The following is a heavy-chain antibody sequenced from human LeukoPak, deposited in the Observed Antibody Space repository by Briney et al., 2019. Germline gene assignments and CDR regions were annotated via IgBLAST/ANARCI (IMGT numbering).Heavy chain of an antibody. CDR2: INPSGGST. V-gene: IGHV1-46*01. D-gene: IGHD3-10*01. J-gene: IGHJ4*02. CDR1: GYTFTSYY. CDR3: ARAWLRITMVRGVSHFDY. Sequence: GASVKVSCKASGYTFTSYYMHWVRQAPGQGLEWMGIINPSGGSTSYAQKFQGRVTMTRDTSTSTVYMELSSLRSEDTAVYYCARAWLRITMVRGVSHFDYWGPGTLVTVSS.